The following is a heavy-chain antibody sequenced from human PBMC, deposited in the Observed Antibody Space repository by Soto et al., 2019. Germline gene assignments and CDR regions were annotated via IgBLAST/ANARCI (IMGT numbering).Heavy chain of an antibody. D-gene: IGHD1-20*01. CDR2: INSDGSST. V-gene: IGHV3-74*01. CDR3: AKKDGISSFDP. CDR1: GFTFSSYW. Sequence: GGSLRLSCAASGFTFSSYWMHWVRQAPGKGLVWVSRINSDGSSTSYADSVKGRFTISRDNAKNTLYLQMNSLRAEDTAVYYCAKKDGISSFDPWGQGTLVTVSS. J-gene: IGHJ5*02.